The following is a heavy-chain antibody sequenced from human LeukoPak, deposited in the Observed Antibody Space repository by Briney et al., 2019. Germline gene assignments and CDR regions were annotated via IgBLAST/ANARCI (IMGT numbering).Heavy chain of an antibody. CDR1: GFTFSSYW. V-gene: IGHV3-74*01. CDR3: ARPLGPRNTVTTPSPFDY. Sequence: TGGSLRLSCAASGFTFSSYWMHWVRQAPGKGLVWVSRINSDGSSTSYADSVKGRFIISRDNAKNTLYLQMNSLRPEDTAVYYCARPLGPRNTVTTPSPFDYWGQGALVTASS. D-gene: IGHD4-17*01. CDR2: INSDGSST. J-gene: IGHJ4*02.